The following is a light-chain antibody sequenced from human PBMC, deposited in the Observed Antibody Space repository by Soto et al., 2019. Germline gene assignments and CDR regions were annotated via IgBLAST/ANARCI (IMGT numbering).Light chain of an antibody. J-gene: IGLJ1*01. Sequence: QSALTQPASVSRSPGQSITISYSGTSSDIGAYDHVAWFQHFPGKTPKLVIYSVSNRPSGVSYRFSGSKSVNTASLTISGLQADDEADYYCISYTVSRSYVFGPGTKVTV. CDR1: SSDIGAYDH. CDR3: ISYTVSRSYV. CDR2: SVS. V-gene: IGLV2-14*01.